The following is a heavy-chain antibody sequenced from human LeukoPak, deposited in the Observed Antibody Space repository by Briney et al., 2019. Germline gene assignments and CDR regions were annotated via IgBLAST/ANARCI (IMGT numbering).Heavy chain of an antibody. CDR2: IYSGGST. J-gene: IGHJ5*02. D-gene: IGHD3-10*01. CDR1: GFTVSSNY. CDR3: AERSYGSGSYYSCDH. V-gene: IGHV3-66*01. Sequence: GGSLRLSCAASGFTVSSNYMSWVRQAPGKGLEWVSVIYSGGSTYYADSVKGRFTISRDNSKNTLYLQMNSLRAEDTAVYYCAERSYGSGSYYSCDHWGQGTLVTVSS.